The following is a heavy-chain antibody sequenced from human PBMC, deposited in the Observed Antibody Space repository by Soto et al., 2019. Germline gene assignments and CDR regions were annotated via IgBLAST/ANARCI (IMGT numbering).Heavy chain of an antibody. CDR2: IIPILGIA. CDR3: ARDGATADFDY. CDR1: GGTFSSYT. Sequence: QVQLVQSGAEVKKPGSSVKVSCKASGGTFSSYTISWVRQAPGQGLEWMGRIIPILGIANYAQKFQGRVTITADKSTSAAYMELSSLRSEDTAVYYCARDGATADFDYWGQGTLVTVSS. J-gene: IGHJ4*02. D-gene: IGHD5-12*01. V-gene: IGHV1-69*08.